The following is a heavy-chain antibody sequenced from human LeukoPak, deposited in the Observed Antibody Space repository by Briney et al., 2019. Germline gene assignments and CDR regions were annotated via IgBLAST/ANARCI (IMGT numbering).Heavy chain of an antibody. CDR1: EFTFSSYE. J-gene: IGHJ6*04. CDR2: ISSSGSTI. D-gene: IGHD3-10*02. V-gene: IGHV3-48*03. CDR3: AELGITMIGGV. Sequence: GGSLRLSCAASEFTFSSYEMNWVRQAPGKGLEWVSYISSSGSTIYYADSVKGRFTISGDNAKNSLYLQMNSLRAEDTAVYYCAELGITMIGGVWGKGTTVTISS.